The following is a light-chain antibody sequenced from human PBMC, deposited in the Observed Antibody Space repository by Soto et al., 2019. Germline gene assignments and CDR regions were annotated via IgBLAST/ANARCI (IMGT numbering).Light chain of an antibody. CDR3: QQYNNWPLT. Sequence: EFVLTQSPGTLSLSPGERATLSCRASQSLSSSYLAWYQQQPGQSPRLLIYGASTRATAIPARFSGSGSGTEFTLTISSLQSEDSAVYYCQQYNNWPLTFGGGTKVDI. CDR2: GAS. CDR1: QSLSSSY. J-gene: IGKJ4*01. V-gene: IGKV3-15*01.